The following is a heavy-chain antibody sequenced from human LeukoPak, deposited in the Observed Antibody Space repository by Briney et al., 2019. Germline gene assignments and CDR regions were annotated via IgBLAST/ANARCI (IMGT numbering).Heavy chain of an antibody. CDR1: GVSISNDGYY. D-gene: IGHD2-15*01. CDR3: ARPYCSGGSCYRGAFDI. CDR2: IYFSGSA. Sequence: PSETLSLTCTVSGVSISNDGYYWTWIRQSAGKGLEWIGRIYFSGSANRNPSLKSRVTISIDTSKNQFSLNVTSVTAADTAVYYCARPYCSGGSCYRGAFDIWGQGTMVTVSS. J-gene: IGHJ3*02. V-gene: IGHV4-61*02.